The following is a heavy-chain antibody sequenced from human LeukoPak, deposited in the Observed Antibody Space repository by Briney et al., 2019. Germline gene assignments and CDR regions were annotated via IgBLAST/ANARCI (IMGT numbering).Heavy chain of an antibody. CDR1: GFTLTNYW. V-gene: IGHV3-7*01. CDR3: ARVGAWELQRVFEY. D-gene: IGHD1-26*01. J-gene: IGHJ4*02. CDR2: IHKAGSES. Sequence: GGALRLSRAAPGFTLTNYWMTWVRQVPGKGLGWGANIHKAGSESYYVDSVKGRFAISRDNAKNSLYLQLSSLRVEDTAVYYCARVGAWELQRVFEYWGQGTLVTVSS.